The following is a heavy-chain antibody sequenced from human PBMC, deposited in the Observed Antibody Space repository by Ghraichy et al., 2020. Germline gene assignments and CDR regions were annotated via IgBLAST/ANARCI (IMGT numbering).Heavy chain of an antibody. D-gene: IGHD2-2*01. J-gene: IGHJ4*02. CDR3: ARVRQYCSGTSCSDDY. CDR2: ISGSAGAI. Sequence: GGSLRLSCAASGFTFSSYAMSWVRQPPGKGLEWVSAISGSAGAIYYADSVRGRFTISRDNSKNTLYLQMNSLRADDTALYYCARVRQYCSGTSCSDDYWGQGTLVTVSS. CDR1: GFTFSSYA. V-gene: IGHV3-23*01.